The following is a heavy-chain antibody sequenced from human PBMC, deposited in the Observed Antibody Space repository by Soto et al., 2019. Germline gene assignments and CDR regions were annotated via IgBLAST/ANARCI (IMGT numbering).Heavy chain of an antibody. J-gene: IGHJ4*02. CDR3: ASRDTAMVQPDY. Sequence: SETLSLTCTVSGVSISSGGYYWSWIRQHPGKGLEWIGYIYYSGSTYYNPSLKSRVTISVDTSKNQFSLKLSSVTAADTAVYYCASRDTAMVQPDYWGQRTLVTSPQ. D-gene: IGHD5-18*01. CDR1: GVSISSGGYY. CDR2: IYYSGST. V-gene: IGHV4-31*03.